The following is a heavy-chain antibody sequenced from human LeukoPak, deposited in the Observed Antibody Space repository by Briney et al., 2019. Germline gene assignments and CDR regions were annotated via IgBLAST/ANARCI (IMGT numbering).Heavy chain of an antibody. CDR3: ARDLSYYYDSSLDY. CDR1: GGSISSSSYY. J-gene: IGHJ4*02. V-gene: IGHV4-39*07. D-gene: IGHD3-22*01. Sequence: SETLSLTCTVSGGSISSSSYYWGWIRQPPGKGLEWIGSIYYSGSTYYNPSLKSRVTISVDTSKNQFSLKLSSVTAADTAVYYCARDLSYYYDSSLDYWGQGTLVTVSS. CDR2: IYYSGST.